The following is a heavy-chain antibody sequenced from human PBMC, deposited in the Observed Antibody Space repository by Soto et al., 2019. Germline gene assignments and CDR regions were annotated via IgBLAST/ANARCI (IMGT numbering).Heavy chain of an antibody. V-gene: IGHV3-11*01. CDR3: ARDGSLSNWSFAS. Sequence: GGSLRLSCAASGFTFSDYYMSWIRQVPGKGLEWVSYISSSGRSIYYADSVKGRFTISRDNAKNSLYLQMNSLRAEDTAVYYCARDGSLSNWSFASWGRGSLVTVSS. J-gene: IGHJ2*01. CDR1: GFTFSDYY. CDR2: ISSSGRSI. D-gene: IGHD1-26*01.